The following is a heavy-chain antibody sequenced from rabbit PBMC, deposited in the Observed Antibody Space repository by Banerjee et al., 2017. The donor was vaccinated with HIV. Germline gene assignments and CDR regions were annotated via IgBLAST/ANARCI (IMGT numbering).Heavy chain of an antibody. CDR1: GFSFSSSYF. V-gene: IGHV1S40*01. CDR3: ARGYSYYIDGGARPYYFNL. Sequence: QELKESGGDLVKPGASLTLTCTASGFSFSSSYFMCWVRQAPGKGLEWIACIYTAGSGTYYASWAKGRFTISKTSSTTVTLQMTSLTAADTATYFCARGYSYYIDGGARPYYFNLWGQGTLVTVS. CDR2: IYTAGSGT. D-gene: IGHD8-1*01. J-gene: IGHJ4*01.